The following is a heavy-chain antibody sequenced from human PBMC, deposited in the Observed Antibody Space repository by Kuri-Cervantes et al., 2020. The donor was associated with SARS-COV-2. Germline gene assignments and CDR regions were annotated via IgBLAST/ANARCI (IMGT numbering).Heavy chain of an antibody. CDR1: GFTFSNYV. J-gene: IGHJ6*03. Sequence: GESLKISCVASGFTFSNYVIHWVRQAPGKGLEWVAVIWYGGENVYYAGSVKGRFTISRDNSKNTVSLHMNSLRAEDTAMYYCARGAANYYYMDVWGKGTTVTVSS. CDR3: ARGAANYYYMDV. D-gene: IGHD3-16*01. CDR2: IWYGGENV. V-gene: IGHV3-33*08.